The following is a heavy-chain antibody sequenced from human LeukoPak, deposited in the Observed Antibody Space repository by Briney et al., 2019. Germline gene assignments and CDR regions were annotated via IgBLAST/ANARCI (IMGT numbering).Heavy chain of an antibody. CDR2: INPNSGGT. CDR3: ARGRGSYYFDY. Sequence: ASVKVSCKASGYNFNDYFIHWVRQAPGQGLEWMGWINPNSGGTNYAQQFQGRVTMIRDTSLNTAYMVLSSLRSEDTAVYYCARGRGSYYFDYWGQGTLVTVSS. J-gene: IGHJ4*02. CDR1: GYNFNDYF. D-gene: IGHD2-15*01. V-gene: IGHV1-2*02.